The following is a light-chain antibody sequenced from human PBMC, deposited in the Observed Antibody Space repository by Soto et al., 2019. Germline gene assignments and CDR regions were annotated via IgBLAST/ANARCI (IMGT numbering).Light chain of an antibody. CDR3: QQYNSYS. V-gene: IGKV1-5*01. CDR1: QSISSY. J-gene: IGKJ1*01. Sequence: DIQMTQSPSSLSASVGDRVTITCLASQSISSYLNWYQQKPGTAPKLLIYHASTLESGVPSRFSGSGSGTEFTLTISSLQPDDFATYYCQQYNSYSFGQGTKVDIK. CDR2: HAS.